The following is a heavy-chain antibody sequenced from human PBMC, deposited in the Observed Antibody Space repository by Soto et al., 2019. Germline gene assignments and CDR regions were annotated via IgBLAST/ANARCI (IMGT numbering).Heavy chain of an antibody. CDR2: IYHSGST. Sequence: SETLSLTCAVSGGSISSGGYSWSWIRQPPGKGLEWIGYIYHSGSTYYNPSLKSRVTISVDRSKNQFSLKLSSVTAADTAVYYCARYDSSAYDALDIWGQGTMVTVSS. CDR3: ARYDSSAYDALDI. V-gene: IGHV4-30-2*01. J-gene: IGHJ3*02. D-gene: IGHD3-22*01. CDR1: GGSISSGGYS.